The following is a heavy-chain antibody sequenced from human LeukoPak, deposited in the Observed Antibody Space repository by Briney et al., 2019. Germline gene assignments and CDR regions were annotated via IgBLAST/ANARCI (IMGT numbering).Heavy chain of an antibody. CDR2: IWYDGSNK. Sequence: PGGSLRLSCAASGFTFSSYGMHWVRQAPGKGLEWVAVIWYDGSNKYYADSVKGRLTISRDNSKNTLYLQMNSLRAEDTAVYYCARDPAPIGAGQWNWFDPWGQGTLVTVSS. CDR3: ARDPAPIGAGQWNWFDP. V-gene: IGHV3-33*01. CDR1: GFTFSSYG. J-gene: IGHJ5*02. D-gene: IGHD6-19*01.